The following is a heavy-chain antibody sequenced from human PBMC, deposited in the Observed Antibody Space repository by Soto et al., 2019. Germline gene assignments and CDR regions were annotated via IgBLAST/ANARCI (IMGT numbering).Heavy chain of an antibody. Sequence: EVQLVESGGGLVQPGGSLKLSCAASGFTFSGSAMHWVRQASGKGLEWVGRIRSKANSYATAYAASVKGRFTISRDDSKNTAYLQMNSLKTEDTAVYYCTRHVDIVATFHFDYWGQGTLVTVSS. CDR3: TRHVDIVATFHFDY. CDR2: IRSKANSYAT. J-gene: IGHJ4*02. D-gene: IGHD5-12*01. V-gene: IGHV3-73*01. CDR1: GFTFSGSA.